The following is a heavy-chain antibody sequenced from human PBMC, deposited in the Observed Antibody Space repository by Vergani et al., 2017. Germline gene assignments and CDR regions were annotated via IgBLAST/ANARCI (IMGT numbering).Heavy chain of an antibody. J-gene: IGHJ4*02. CDR2: ISGSGVSA. CDR1: EFTFSNYA. CDR3: ARPHDY. Sequence: EVQLLESGGGLVQPGGSLRLTCAASEFTFSNYAMNWVRQAPGKGLEWVSGISGSGVSAYYTDSVKGRFTISRDNSKNTLYLHMNSLRAEDTAVYYCARPHDYWGQGTLVTVSS. V-gene: IGHV3-23*01.